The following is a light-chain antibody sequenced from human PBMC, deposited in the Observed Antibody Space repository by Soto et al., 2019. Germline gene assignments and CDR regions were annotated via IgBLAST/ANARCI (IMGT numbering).Light chain of an antibody. J-gene: IGLJ1*01. CDR2: STG. CDR3: LLYYGGPWV. V-gene: IGLV7-43*01. CDR1: TGAVTSGHY. Sequence: QTVVTQEPSLTVSPGGTVTLTCASSTGAVTSGHYPSWFQQKPGQAPRALIYSTGDKHSWTPSRFSGSLLGGKAALTLSNVQPEDEAVYYCLLYYGGPWVFGTGTKVTVL.